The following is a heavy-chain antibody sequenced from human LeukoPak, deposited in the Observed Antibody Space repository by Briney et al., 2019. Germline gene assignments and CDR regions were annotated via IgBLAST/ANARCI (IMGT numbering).Heavy chain of an antibody. CDR3: ARGGSGYSYGKIDS. D-gene: IGHD5-18*01. Sequence: GGSLRLFCAASGFTFSNYWINWVRQAPGKGLEWAANIKQDGSETYCVDSVKGRFTISRDNAKNSLYLQMNSLRDEDTAVYYCARGGSGYSYGKIDSWGQGILVTVSS. CDR2: IKQDGSET. J-gene: IGHJ4*02. CDR1: GFTFSNYW. V-gene: IGHV3-7*01.